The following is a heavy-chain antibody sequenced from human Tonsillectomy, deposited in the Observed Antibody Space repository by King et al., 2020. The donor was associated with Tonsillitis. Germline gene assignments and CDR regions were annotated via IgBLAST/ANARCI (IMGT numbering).Heavy chain of an antibody. CDR3: AKGVVDGPYDRSPGGVY. CDR2: ISWNSGSI. Sequence: QLVQSGGGLVQPGRSLRLSCAASGFTFDDYAMHWVRQAPGKGLEWVAGISWNSGSIGYADSVKGRFTISRDNAKNSLYLQMNSLRAEDTALYYCAKGVVDGPYDRSPGGVYWGQGTLVTVSS. D-gene: IGHD3-22*01. J-gene: IGHJ1*01. CDR1: GFTFDDYA. V-gene: IGHV3-9*01.